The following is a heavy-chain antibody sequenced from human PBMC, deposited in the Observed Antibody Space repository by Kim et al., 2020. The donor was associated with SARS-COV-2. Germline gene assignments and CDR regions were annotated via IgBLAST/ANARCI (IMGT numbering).Heavy chain of an antibody. CDR2: ISADGSNT. Sequence: GGSLRLSCVASAFRFEDYAIQWVRQVPGKGLEWISLISADGSNTNYADSVKGRFTVSRDNNKNSVSLQINSLRKEDTAFYYCAKDICSSTSCPYYYYYGMDVWGQGTTVIVSS. D-gene: IGHD2-2*01. J-gene: IGHJ6*02. V-gene: IGHV3-43*02. CDR1: AFRFEDYA. CDR3: AKDICSSTSCPYYYYYGMDV.